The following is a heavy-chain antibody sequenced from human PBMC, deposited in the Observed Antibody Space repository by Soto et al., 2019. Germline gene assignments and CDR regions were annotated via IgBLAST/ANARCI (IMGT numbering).Heavy chain of an antibody. CDR2: ISISGGTI. Sequence: EVQLVESGGGLVQPGGSMRLSCAASGFTVSSYEMDWVRQAPGKGLEWVAYISISGGTIYYGDSVEGRFTISRDNADNSLYLQMNSLRAEDTAVYNCTKEKSVINSGYDAFDIWGRGTVVTVSS. CDR3: TKEKSVINSGYDAFDI. CDR1: GFTVSSYE. J-gene: IGHJ3*02. D-gene: IGHD5-12*01. V-gene: IGHV3-48*03.